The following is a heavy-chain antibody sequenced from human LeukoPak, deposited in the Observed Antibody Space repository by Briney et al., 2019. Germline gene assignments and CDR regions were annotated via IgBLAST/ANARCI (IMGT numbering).Heavy chain of an antibody. CDR1: GYSISSGYY. Sequence: SETLSPTCTVSGYSISSGYYWGWIRQPPGKGLEWIGSIYHSGSTYYNPSLKSRVTISVDTSKNQFSLKLSSVTAADTAVYYCAREDYDFWSGVNGYFDYWGQGTLVTVSS. CDR2: IYHSGST. J-gene: IGHJ4*02. V-gene: IGHV4-38-2*02. CDR3: AREDYDFWSGVNGYFDY. D-gene: IGHD3-3*01.